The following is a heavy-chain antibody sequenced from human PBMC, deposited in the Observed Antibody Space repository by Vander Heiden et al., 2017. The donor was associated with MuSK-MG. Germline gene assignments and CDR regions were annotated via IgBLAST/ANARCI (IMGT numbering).Heavy chain of an antibody. CDR1: GGSFRGYY. J-gene: IGHJ3*02. D-gene: IGHD3-10*01. V-gene: IGHV4-34*01. Sequence: QVQLQQWGAGLLKPSETLSLTCAVYGGSFRGYYWSWIRQPPGKGLEWIGEINHSGSTNYNPSLKSRVTISVDTSKNQFSLKLSSVTAADTAVYYCARVFYYGSGSPNDAFDIWGQGTMVTVSS. CDR3: ARVFYYGSGSPNDAFDI. CDR2: INHSGST.